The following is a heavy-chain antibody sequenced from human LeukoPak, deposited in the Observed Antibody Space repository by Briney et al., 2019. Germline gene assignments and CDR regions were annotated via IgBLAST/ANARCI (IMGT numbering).Heavy chain of an antibody. J-gene: IGHJ4*02. V-gene: IGHV3-11*04. CDR1: GFTFSDYY. CDR2: ISSSGSTI. CDR3: ARERPEYYDFWSGYSDY. Sequence: GGSLRLSCAASGFTFSDYYMSWIRQAPGKGLEWVSYISSSGSTIYYADSVRVRFTISRDNAKNSLYLQMNSLRAEDTAVYYCARERPEYYDFWSGYSDYWGQGTLVTVSS. D-gene: IGHD3-3*01.